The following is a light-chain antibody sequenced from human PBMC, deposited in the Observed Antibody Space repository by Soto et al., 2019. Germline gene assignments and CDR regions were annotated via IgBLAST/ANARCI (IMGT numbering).Light chain of an antibody. Sequence: QSALTQPRSVSRSPGQSVTISCTGTSSDVGGYNYVSWYQQHPGKAPKLMIYDVSKRPSGVPDRFSGSKSGNTASLTISGLQAEDEAGYYCCSYAGSYTWVFGGGTKLTVL. CDR3: CSYAGSYTWV. CDR2: DVS. J-gene: IGLJ3*02. V-gene: IGLV2-11*01. CDR1: SSDVGGYNY.